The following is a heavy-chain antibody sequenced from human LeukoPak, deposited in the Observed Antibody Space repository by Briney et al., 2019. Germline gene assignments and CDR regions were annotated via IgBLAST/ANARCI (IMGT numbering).Heavy chain of an antibody. D-gene: IGHD3-10*01. Sequence: GGSLRLSCAASGFTFDDYAMHWVRQAPGKGLEWVSLISWDGGSTYYADSVKGRFTISRDNSKNSLYLQMNSLRAEDTALYYCAKDYGSGRHNYYYYMDVWGKGTTVTVSS. CDR3: AKDYGSGRHNYYYYMDV. CDR2: ISWDGGST. CDR1: GFTFDDYA. J-gene: IGHJ6*03. V-gene: IGHV3-43D*03.